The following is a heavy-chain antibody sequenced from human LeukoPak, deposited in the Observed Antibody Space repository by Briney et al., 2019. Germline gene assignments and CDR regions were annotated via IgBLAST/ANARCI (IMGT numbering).Heavy chain of an antibody. Sequence: PSETLSLTCTVSGGSISSYYWSWIRQPPGKGLEWVGYIYASGSTNYNASLKSRVTISVDTSKNQFSLKVISVTAADTSVYYCARHSSVVRGWFDPWGQGTLVVASS. V-gene: IGHV4-4*09. CDR3: ARHSSVVRGWFDP. D-gene: IGHD2-15*01. J-gene: IGHJ5*02. CDR2: IYASGST. CDR1: GGSISSYY.